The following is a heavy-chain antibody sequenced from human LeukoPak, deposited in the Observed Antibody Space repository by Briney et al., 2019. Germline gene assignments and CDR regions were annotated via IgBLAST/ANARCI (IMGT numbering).Heavy chain of an antibody. Sequence: ASVTVSCKASGYTFTSYDINWVRQAPGQGLEWMGWMNPNSGNTGYAQKFQGRVTMTRDTSISTAYMELSRLRSDDTAVYYCARDMAPTYSSSWYRTFDYWGQGTLVTVSS. CDR1: GYTFTSYD. CDR2: MNPNSGNT. CDR3: ARDMAPTYSSSWYRTFDY. J-gene: IGHJ4*02. V-gene: IGHV1-8*01. D-gene: IGHD6-13*01.